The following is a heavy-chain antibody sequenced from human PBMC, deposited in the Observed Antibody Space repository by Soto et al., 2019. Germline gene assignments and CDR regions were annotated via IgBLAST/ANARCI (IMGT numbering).Heavy chain of an antibody. J-gene: IGHJ6*03. Sequence: GGSLRLSCAASGFTFTSYSMNWVRQAPGKGLEWVSYISGSTYYADSVKGRFTISRDNSKNTLYLQMNSLRAEDTAVYYCAKGYDFWSGSLHYYMGVWGKGTTVTVSS. CDR3: AKGYDFWSGSLHYYMGV. V-gene: IGHV3-48*01. CDR2: ISGST. D-gene: IGHD3-3*01. CDR1: GFTFTSYS.